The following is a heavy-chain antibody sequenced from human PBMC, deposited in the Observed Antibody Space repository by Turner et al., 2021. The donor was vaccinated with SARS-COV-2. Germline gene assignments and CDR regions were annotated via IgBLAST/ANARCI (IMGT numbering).Heavy chain of an antibody. J-gene: IGHJ4*02. V-gene: IGHV4-4*07. CDR3: AEPGQGY. CDR1: GGSISSHY. Sequence: QVQLQESGPGLVRPSETLSLTCTVSGGSISSHYWRWIRQPAGKGLEWIGRMFASGDTNYNPYLKSRVTLSMDTSKNQLSLILRSVTAADTAVYYCAEPGQGYWGQGTRVTVSA. CDR2: MFASGDT.